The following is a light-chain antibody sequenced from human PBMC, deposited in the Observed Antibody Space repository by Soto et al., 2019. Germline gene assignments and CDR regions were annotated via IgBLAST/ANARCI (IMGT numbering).Light chain of an antibody. Sequence: DIQMTQSPSIVSASVGDTVTITCRASQAVNPWLAWHQQKPGKVPRVLIYKTSDLENGVPSRFSGSGSGTEFTLTISNLQPDDFATYYCQQYYSRESFGQGTK. CDR2: KTS. CDR1: QAVNPW. J-gene: IGKJ1*01. V-gene: IGKV1-5*03. CDR3: QQYYSRES.